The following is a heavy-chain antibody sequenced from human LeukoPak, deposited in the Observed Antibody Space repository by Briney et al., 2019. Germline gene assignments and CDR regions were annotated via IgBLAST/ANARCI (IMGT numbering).Heavy chain of an antibody. CDR2: INAVDANT. CDR1: GFDFGKFA. CDR3: SKQFLDAN. J-gene: IGHJ4*02. D-gene: IGHD5-24*01. Sequence: EGSLILSCAASGFDFGKFAMTWVRQGPGKGLEWVSTINAVDANTYYADSVRGRFTVSRDNSKKTLYLQMRRLRAEDTATYYCSKQFLDANWGQGTRVTVSS. V-gene: IGHV3-23*01.